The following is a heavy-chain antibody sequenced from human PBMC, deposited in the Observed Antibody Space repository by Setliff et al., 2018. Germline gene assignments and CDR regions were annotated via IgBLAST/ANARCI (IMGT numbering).Heavy chain of an antibody. CDR2: VYYSGST. D-gene: IGHD2-21*01. J-gene: IGHJ3*02. Sequence: SETLSLTCTVSGGSISSGGYYWSWIRQHPGKGLEWIGYVYYSGSTYYNPSLKSRVTISVDTSKNQFSRKLSSVTAADTAVYYCARVALVVVISNAFDIWGQGTMVTVSS. V-gene: IGHV4-31*03. CDR3: ARVALVVVISNAFDI. CDR1: GGSISSGGYY.